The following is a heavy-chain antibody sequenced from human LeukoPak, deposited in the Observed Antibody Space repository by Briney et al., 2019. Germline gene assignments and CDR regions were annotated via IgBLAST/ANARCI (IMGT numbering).Heavy chain of an antibody. CDR3: ARDRASGSYQVSFCYDLDV. Sequence: GASVKVSCTASGYTFTSYYIHWVRQAPGQGLAWMGVINPSGGSTTYAQNFQGRVTMTTDTSTSTVYMELSSLRSEDTAVYYCARDRASGSYQVSFCYDLDVWGLGTTVTVSS. D-gene: IGHD3-10*01. CDR1: GYTFTSYY. CDR2: INPSGGST. J-gene: IGHJ6*02. V-gene: IGHV1-46*01.